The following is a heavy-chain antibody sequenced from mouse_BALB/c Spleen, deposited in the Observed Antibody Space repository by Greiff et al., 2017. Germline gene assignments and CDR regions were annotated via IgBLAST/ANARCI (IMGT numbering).Heavy chain of an antibody. D-gene: IGHD3-3*01. Sequence: QVQLQQPGAELVKPGASVKLSCKASGYTFTSYYMYWVKQRPGQGLEWIGGINPSNGGTNFNEKFKSKATLTVDKSSSTAYMQLSSLTSEDSAVYYCTKSGTGGSYWYFDVWGAGTTVTVSS. V-gene: IGHV1S81*02. CDR1: GYTFTSYY. J-gene: IGHJ1*01. CDR2: INPSNGGT. CDR3: TKSGTGGSYWYFDV.